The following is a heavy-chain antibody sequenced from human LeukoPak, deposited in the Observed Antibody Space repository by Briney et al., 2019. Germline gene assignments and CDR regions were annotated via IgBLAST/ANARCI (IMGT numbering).Heavy chain of an antibody. Sequence: PGGSLRLSCVASGFTFNKYWMIWVRQAPGKGLEWVANVNRDGNEKHYVDSVGGRFAISRDNAKNSLYLQMNSLRNEDTAVYYCVRDDGNRTGSTYYDAFDIWGQGTLVTVSS. D-gene: IGHD2/OR15-2a*01. CDR3: VRDDGNRTGSTYYDAFDI. V-gene: IGHV3-7*03. CDR2: VNRDGNEK. CDR1: GFTFNKYW. J-gene: IGHJ3*02.